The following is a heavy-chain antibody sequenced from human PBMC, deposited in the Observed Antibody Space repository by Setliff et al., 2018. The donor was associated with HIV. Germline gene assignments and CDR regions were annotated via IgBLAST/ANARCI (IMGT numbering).Heavy chain of an antibody. CDR3: ARQPTDTSGYNNWFDS. CDR2: IYPGDSDT. CDR1: GYSFTKFW. V-gene: IGHV5-51*01. J-gene: IGHJ5*01. Sequence: GESLKISCQASGYSFTKFWIGWVRQMPGKGLEWMGLIYPGDSDTRYSPSFQGQVTISADKSINTPYLQWNSLKASDTAMYYCARQPTDTSGYNNWFDSWGQGTLVTVSS. D-gene: IGHD3-3*01.